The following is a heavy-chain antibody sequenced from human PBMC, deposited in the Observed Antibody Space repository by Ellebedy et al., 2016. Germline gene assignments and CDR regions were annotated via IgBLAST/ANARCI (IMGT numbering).Heavy chain of an antibody. J-gene: IGHJ6*02. V-gene: IGHV3-23*01. CDR3: AKGLGQRCSSTSCPEGYYYYGMDV. CDR2: ISGSGGST. CDR1: GFTFSSYA. D-gene: IGHD2-2*01. Sequence: GESLKISXAASGFTFSSYAMSWVRQAPGKGLEWVSAISGSGGSTYYADSMKGRFTISRDNSKNTLYLQMNSLRAEDTAVYYCAKGLGQRCSSTSCPEGYYYYGMDVWGQGTTVTVSS.